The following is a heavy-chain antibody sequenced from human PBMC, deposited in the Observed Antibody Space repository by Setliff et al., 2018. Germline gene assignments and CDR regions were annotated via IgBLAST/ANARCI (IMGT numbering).Heavy chain of an antibody. J-gene: IGHJ3*02. CDR2: IYFGGNT. Sequence: KPSETLSLTCTVPGGSISDNGYFWGWVRQPPGKGLEWIGNIYFGGNTYFNPSFKSRVTMSIDTSNSQFSLKLSSVTAADTAIYYCARDASAGDGRNAFDIWGQGTMVTVSS. CDR1: GGSISDNGYF. V-gene: IGHV4-39*07. CDR3: ARDASAGDGRNAFDI. D-gene: IGHD1-26*01.